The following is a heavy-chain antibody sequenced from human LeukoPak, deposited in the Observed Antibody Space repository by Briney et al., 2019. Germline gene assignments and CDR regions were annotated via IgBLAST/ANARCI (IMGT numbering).Heavy chain of an antibody. CDR2: INPNSGGT. D-gene: IGHD2-8*01. Sequence: ASVKVSCKASGYTFTGYYMHWVRQAPGQGLEWMGWINPNSGGTNYAQKFQGRVIMTRDTSISTAYMELSRLRSDDTAVYYCARDCTSGYCFDYWGQGTLVTVSS. V-gene: IGHV1-2*02. CDR3: ARDCTSGYCFDY. CDR1: GYTFTGYY. J-gene: IGHJ4*02.